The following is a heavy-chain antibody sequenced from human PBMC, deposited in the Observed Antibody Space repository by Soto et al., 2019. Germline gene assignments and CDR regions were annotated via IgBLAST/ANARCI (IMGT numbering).Heavy chain of an antibody. D-gene: IGHD3-22*01. V-gene: IGHV4-34*01. CDR2: INHSGST. CDR1: GGSFSGYY. CDR3: ARDYYDSSDQRHRYFFDY. J-gene: IGHJ4*02. Sequence: EQLQQWGAGLLKPSETLSLTCAVFGGSFSGYYWSWIRQPPGKGLEWIGEINHSGSTNYNPSLKSRVTMSVDTSKNQFSLKLSSVTSADTAVYFCARDYYDSSDQRHRYFFDYWGQGALVTVSS.